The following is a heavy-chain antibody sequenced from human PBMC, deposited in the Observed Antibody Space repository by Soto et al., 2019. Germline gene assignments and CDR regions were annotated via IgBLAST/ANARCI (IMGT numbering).Heavy chain of an antibody. CDR2: IYYSGST. CDR1: GGSINSGDYY. Sequence: SETLSLTCTVSGGSINSGDYYWSWIRQPPGKGLEWIGYIYYSGSTYYNPSLKSRVTISVDTSKNQFSLKLSSVTAADTAVYYCARGITIFGVVIIWNGMDVWGQGTTVTVSS. V-gene: IGHV4-30-4*01. D-gene: IGHD3-3*01. J-gene: IGHJ6*02. CDR3: ARGITIFGVVIIWNGMDV.